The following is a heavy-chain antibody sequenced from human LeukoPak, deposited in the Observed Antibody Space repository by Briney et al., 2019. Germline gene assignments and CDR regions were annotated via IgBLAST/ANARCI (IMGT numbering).Heavy chain of an antibody. CDR2: INHSGST. V-gene: IGHV4-34*01. Sequence: SETLSLTCAVYGGSFSGYYWSWIRQPPGKGLEWIGEINHSGSTNYNPSLKSRVTISVDTSKNQFSLKLRSVTAADTAVYYCARGRGSGWDYWGQGTLVTVSS. J-gene: IGHJ4*02. CDR1: GGSFSGYY. CDR3: ARGRGSGWDY. D-gene: IGHD6-19*01.